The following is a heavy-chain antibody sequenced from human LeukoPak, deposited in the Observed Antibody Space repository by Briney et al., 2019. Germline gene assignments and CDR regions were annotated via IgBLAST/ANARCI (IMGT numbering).Heavy chain of an antibody. V-gene: IGHV4-4*02. CDR3: ARMQSTSSPGDYYSYMDV. J-gene: IGHJ6*03. CDR2: ICHRGST. CDR1: DDSISSNNW. Sequence: SGTLSLTCDVSDDSISSNNWWTWVRQSPGKGLEWIGEICHRGSTNYNPSLRSRVTISVDKSKNQFSLRLSSVTAADTAVYYCARMQSTSSPGDYYSYMDVWGKGATVIVSS. D-gene: IGHD6-6*01.